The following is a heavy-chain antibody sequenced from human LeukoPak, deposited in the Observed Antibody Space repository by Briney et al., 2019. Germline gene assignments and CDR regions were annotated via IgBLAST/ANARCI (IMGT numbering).Heavy chain of an antibody. CDR2: IYYSGST. J-gene: IGHJ4*03. Sequence: SETLSLTCTVSGGSISSYYWSWLRQPPGKGLEWIGYIYYSGSTNYNPSLKSRVTISVDTSKNQFSLKLSSVTAADTAVYYCARLVWLRRGAFDYWGQGTRVTVSS. D-gene: IGHD5-12*01. CDR3: ARLVWLRRGAFDY. CDR1: GGSISSYY. V-gene: IGHV4-59*08.